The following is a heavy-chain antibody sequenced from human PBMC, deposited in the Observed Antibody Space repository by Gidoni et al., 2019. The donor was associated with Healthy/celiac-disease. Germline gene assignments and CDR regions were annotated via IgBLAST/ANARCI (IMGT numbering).Heavy chain of an antibody. Sequence: VQLVQYGAEVKKPGASVKVSCKASGYTFTGYYMHWVRQAPGQGLEWTGRINPNSGGTNYAQKFQGRVTRTRDTSISTAYMELSRLRADDTAVYYCAALDEGLPGDFDIWGQGTMVTVSS. J-gene: IGHJ3*02. CDR1: GYTFTGYY. CDR2: INPNSGGT. CDR3: AALDEGLPGDFDI. D-gene: IGHD3-16*01. V-gene: IGHV1-2*06.